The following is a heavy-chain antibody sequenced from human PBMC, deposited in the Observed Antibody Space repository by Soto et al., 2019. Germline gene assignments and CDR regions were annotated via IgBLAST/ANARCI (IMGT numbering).Heavy chain of an antibody. CDR2: ISTINSFT. Sequence: PGRSLRLSCAASGFSFSDYYMSWIRQAPGKGLEWVAYISTINSFTNYADSVKGRFTISRDNAKNSLYLQMNSLRAEDTAAYYCAPHVSGSGGRCKYDAFSSRGQGTMVTVSS. CDR1: GFSFSDYY. CDR3: APHVSGSGGRCKYDAFSS. J-gene: IGHJ3*02. D-gene: IGHD3-10*01. V-gene: IGHV3-11*03.